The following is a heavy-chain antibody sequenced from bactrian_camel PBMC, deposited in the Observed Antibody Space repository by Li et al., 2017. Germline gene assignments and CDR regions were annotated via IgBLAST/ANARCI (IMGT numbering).Heavy chain of an antibody. CDR2: ISGGGSI. CDR3: SYTSSGYCTTRARDYSA. CDR1: GDGIAVRD. D-gene: IGHD4*01. J-gene: IGHJ4*01. V-gene: IGHV3S53*01. Sequence: HVQLVESGGGSVQAGGSLRLSCTGSGDGIAVRDMGWFRQVPGREREGVATISGGGSITYADSVKGRFTISKDNAKHTLYLQMNSLKPEDTAMYYCSYTSSGYCTTRARDYSAWGQGTQVTVSS.